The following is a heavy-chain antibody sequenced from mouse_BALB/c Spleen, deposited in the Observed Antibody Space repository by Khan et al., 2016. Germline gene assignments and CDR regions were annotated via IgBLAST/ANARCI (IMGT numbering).Heavy chain of an antibody. CDR3: ARYYYGSSYFDY. CDR2: ISYSGST. V-gene: IGHV3-2*02. CDR1: GYSITSDYA. J-gene: IGHJ2*01. Sequence: EVQLQESGPGLVKPSQSLSLTCTVTGYSITSDYAWNWIRQFPGNKLEWMGYISYSGSTSYNPSLKSRISITRDTSKNQFFLQLHSVTTEDTATYYCARYYYGSSYFDYWGQGTTLTVSS. D-gene: IGHD1-1*01.